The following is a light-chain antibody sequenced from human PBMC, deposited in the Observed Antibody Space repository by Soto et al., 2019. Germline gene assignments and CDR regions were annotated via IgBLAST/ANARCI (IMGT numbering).Light chain of an antibody. V-gene: IGKV1-6*01. J-gene: IGKJ1*01. CDR2: AAS. CDR1: QGISSY. Sequence: IQMTQSPSSLSASVGARVPITCRASQGISSYLAWYQQKPGKVPKVLIYAASSLQSGVPSRFSGSGSGTDFTLTISSLQPEDFATYYCLQDYNYPRTFGQGTKVDIK. CDR3: LQDYNYPRT.